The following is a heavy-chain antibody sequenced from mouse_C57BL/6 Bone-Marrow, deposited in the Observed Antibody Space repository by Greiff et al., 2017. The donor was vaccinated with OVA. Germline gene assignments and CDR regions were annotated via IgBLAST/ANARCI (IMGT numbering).Heavy chain of an antibody. Sequence: QVQLQQPGAELVRPGTSVKLSCKASGYTFTSYWMHWVKQRPGQGLEWIGVIDPSDSYTNYNQKFKGKATLTVDTSSSTAYMQLSSLASEDSAVYYCASLFSLVAYWGQGTLVTVSA. J-gene: IGHJ3*01. V-gene: IGHV1-59*01. CDR3: ASLFSLVAY. D-gene: IGHD1-1*01. CDR1: GYTFTSYW. CDR2: IDPSDSYT.